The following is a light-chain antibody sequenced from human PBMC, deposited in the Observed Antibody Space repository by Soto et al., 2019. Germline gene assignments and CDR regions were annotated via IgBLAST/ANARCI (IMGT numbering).Light chain of an antibody. CDR2: EAS. V-gene: IGKV1-27*01. J-gene: IGKJ3*01. CDR3: QQDLRPPLT. CDR1: QGIRHY. Sequence: DIQMTQSPSSLSASVGDRVSITCRASQGIRHYLAWYQQKPGKVPRLLIYEASNLQSGVPSRFSASGSGTDFTLTISSLQPEDFATYYCQQDLRPPLTFGPGTKVDIK.